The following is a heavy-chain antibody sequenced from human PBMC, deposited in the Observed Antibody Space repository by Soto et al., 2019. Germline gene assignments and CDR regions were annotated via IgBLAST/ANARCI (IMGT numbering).Heavy chain of an antibody. Sequence: ASVKVSCKASGYTFTSYGISWVRQAPGQGLEWMGWISAYNGNTNYAQKLQGRVTMTTDTSTSTAYMELRSLRSDDTAVYYCARTGMIFGVFGYSSGYYYGMDVWGQGTTVTVSS. J-gene: IGHJ6*02. D-gene: IGHD3-3*01. V-gene: IGHV1-18*01. CDR2: ISAYNGNT. CDR3: ARTGMIFGVFGYSSGYYYGMDV. CDR1: GYTFTSYG.